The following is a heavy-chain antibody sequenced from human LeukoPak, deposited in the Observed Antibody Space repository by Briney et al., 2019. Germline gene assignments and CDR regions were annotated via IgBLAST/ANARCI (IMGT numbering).Heavy chain of an antibody. CDR2: ISYDGSNK. J-gene: IGHJ5*02. Sequence: GGSLRLSCAASGFTFSSYAVHWVRQAPGKGLEWVAVISYDGSNKYYADSVKGRFTISRDNSKNTLYLQMNSLRAEDTAVYYCARSTGINWFDPWGQGTLVTVSS. CDR3: ARSTGINWFDP. CDR1: GFTFSSYA. V-gene: IGHV3-30-3*01. D-gene: IGHD1-1*01.